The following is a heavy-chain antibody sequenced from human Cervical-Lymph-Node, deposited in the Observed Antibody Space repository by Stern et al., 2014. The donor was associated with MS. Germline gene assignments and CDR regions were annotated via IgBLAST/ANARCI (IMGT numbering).Heavy chain of an antibody. D-gene: IGHD6-19*01. J-gene: IGHJ4*02. V-gene: IGHV3-23*04. CDR1: GFTFSSYA. CDR2: ISGRDGST. CDR3: AKVYGSGPFDY. Sequence: EVQLVESGGTLVQPGGSLRLSCAASGFTFSSYAMSWVRQAPGKGLAWVSVISGRDGSTFYADSVKGRFTISRDNSKNTLFLQMNSLRAEDTAVYYCAKVYGSGPFDYWGQGTLVTVSS.